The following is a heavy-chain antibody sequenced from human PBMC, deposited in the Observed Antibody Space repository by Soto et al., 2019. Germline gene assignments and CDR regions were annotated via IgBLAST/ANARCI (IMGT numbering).Heavy chain of an antibody. Sequence: QVQLVESGGGVVQPGRSLRLSCAASGFTFSSYGMHWVRQAPGKGLEWVAVISYDGSNKYYADSVKGRFTISRDNSKNTQXLQMNSLRAEDTAVYYCAKSITIFGVATKPNGMDVWGQGTMVTVSS. D-gene: IGHD3-3*01. CDR3: AKSITIFGVATKPNGMDV. J-gene: IGHJ6*02. CDR1: GFTFSSYG. V-gene: IGHV3-30*18. CDR2: ISYDGSNK.